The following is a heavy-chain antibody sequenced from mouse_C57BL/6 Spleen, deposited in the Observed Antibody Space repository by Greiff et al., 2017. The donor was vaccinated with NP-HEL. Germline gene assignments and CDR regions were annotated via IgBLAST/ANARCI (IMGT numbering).Heavy chain of an antibody. V-gene: IGHV1-22*01. CDR3: ARGVYYSNSPYCDY. CDR2: INPNNGGT. D-gene: IGHD2-5*01. J-gene: IGHJ2*01. Sequence: VQLQQSGPELVKPGASVKMSCKASGYTFTDYNMHWVKQSHGQSLEWIGYINPNNGGTSYNQKFKGKATLTVNKSSSTAYMELRSLTSEDSAVYYCARGVYYSNSPYCDYWGQGTTLTVSS. CDR1: GYTFTDYN.